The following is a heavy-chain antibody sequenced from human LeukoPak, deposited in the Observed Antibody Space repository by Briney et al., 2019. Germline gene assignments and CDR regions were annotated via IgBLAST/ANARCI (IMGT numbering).Heavy chain of an antibody. Sequence: ASVTVSCKASGYTFTGYYMHWVRQPPGQGLEWMGWINPNSGSTNYPHMFQGRVTMTRTTSINTAFMERSRLRSDDTACYYLARAVTLSAPKWGGIAAFDIWGQGTMVTVSS. J-gene: IGHJ3*02. D-gene: IGHD6-19*01. V-gene: IGHV1-2*02. CDR3: ARAVTLSAPKWGGIAAFDI. CDR2: INPNSGST. CDR1: GYTFTGYY.